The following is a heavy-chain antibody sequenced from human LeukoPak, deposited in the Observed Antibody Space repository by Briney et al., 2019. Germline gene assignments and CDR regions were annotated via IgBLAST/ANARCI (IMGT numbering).Heavy chain of an antibody. CDR2: INHSGST. J-gene: IGHJ5*02. CDR3: ARAMEYYYGSGSYYRFGWFDP. D-gene: IGHD3-10*01. V-gene: IGHV4-34*01. Sequence: PSETLSLTCAVYGGSFSGYYWSWIRQPPGKGLEWIGEINHSGSTNYNPSLKSRVTISVDTSKNQFSLKLSSVTAADTAVYYCARAMEYYYGSGSYYRFGWFDPWGQGTLVTVSP. CDR1: GGSFSGYY.